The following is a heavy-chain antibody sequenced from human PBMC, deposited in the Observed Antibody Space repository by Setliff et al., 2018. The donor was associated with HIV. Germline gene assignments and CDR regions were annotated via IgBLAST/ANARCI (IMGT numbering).Heavy chain of an antibody. Sequence: TRSLTCSVSGDSISSGSYYWSWIRLPAGKGLEWIGQIHTTGSTNYNPSLKSRVTISVDTSKNQFSLKLSSVTAADTAVYYCARGRHAGTGAYSGGFYYFDLWGQGALVTVSS. V-gene: IGHV4-61*09. CDR1: GDSISSGSYY. CDR2: IHTTGST. J-gene: IGHJ4*02. CDR3: ARGRHAGTGAYSGGFYYFDL. D-gene: IGHD3-16*01.